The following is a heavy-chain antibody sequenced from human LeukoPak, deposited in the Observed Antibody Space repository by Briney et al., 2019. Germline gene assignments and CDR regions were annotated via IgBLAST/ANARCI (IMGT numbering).Heavy chain of an antibody. CDR2: IYYSGST. CDR1: GGSISSGGYY. CDR3: ARSRGTYGYFDY. J-gene: IGHJ4*02. Sequence: SETLSLTCTVSGGSISSGGYYWSWIRQHPGKGLEWIGYIYYSGSTYYNPSLKSRVTISVDTSKNQFSLKLSSVTAADTAVYYCARSRGTYGYFDYWGQGTLVTVSS. V-gene: IGHV4-31*03. D-gene: IGHD1-7*01.